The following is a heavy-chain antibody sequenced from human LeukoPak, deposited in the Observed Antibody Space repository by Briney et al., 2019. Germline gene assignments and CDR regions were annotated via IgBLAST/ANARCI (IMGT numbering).Heavy chain of an antibody. J-gene: IGHJ4*02. V-gene: IGHV4-31*03. Sequence: PSQTLSLTCTVSGGSISSGGYYWSWIRQHPGKGLEWIGYIYYSGSTYYNPSLKSRVTISVDTSKNQFSLKLSSVTAADTAVYYCARDKYYDSSGYYYGLDYWGQGTLVTASS. CDR2: IYYSGST. CDR3: ARDKYYDSSGYYYGLDY. D-gene: IGHD3-22*01. CDR1: GGSISSGGYY.